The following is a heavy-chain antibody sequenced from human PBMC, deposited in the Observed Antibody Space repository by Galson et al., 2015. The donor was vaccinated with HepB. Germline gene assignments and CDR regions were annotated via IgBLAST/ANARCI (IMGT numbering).Heavy chain of an antibody. J-gene: IGHJ4*02. D-gene: IGHD3-22*01. CDR2: IVVGSGNT. V-gene: IGHV1-58*02. CDR1: GFTFTSSA. Sequence: SVKVSCKASGFTFTSSAMQWARQARGQRLEWIGWIVVGSGNTNYAQKFQERVTITRDMSTSTAYMELSSLRSEDTAVYYCAAARPGYYYDSSGYSYWGQGTLVAVSS. CDR3: AAARPGYYYDSSGYSY.